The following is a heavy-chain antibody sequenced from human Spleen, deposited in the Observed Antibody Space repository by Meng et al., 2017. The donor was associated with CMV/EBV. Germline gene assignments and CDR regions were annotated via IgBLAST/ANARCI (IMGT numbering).Heavy chain of an antibody. CDR2: IYYSGST. V-gene: IGHV4-39*07. CDR1: GGSISSSSYY. D-gene: IGHD6-19*01. J-gene: IGHJ4*02. CDR3: ATPRAGFASGWSFDY. Sequence: GSLRLSCTVSGGSISSSSYYWGWIRQPPGKGLEWIGSIYYSGSTYYNPSLKSRVTISVDTSKNQFSLKLSSVTAADTAVYYCATPRAGFASGWSFDYWGQGALVTVSS.